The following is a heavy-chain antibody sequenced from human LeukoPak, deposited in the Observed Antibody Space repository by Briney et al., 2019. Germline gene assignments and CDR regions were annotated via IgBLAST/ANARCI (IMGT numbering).Heavy chain of an antibody. CDR3: IAGPFYSSGWYEDY. D-gene: IGHD6-19*01. J-gene: IGHJ4*02. CDR1: GFTFSGSA. Sequence: PGGSLRLSCAASGFTFSGSALHWVRQASGKGLEWVGRIRSTANGYATAYAASVKGRFTISRDDSKNTAYLQMNSLKTEDTAVYYCIAGPFYSSGWYEDYWGQGTLVTVSS. CDR2: IRSTANGYAT. V-gene: IGHV3-73*01.